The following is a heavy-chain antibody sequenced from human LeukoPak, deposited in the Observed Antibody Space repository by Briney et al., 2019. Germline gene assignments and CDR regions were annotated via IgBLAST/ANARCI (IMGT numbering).Heavy chain of an antibody. CDR1: GFTLDDYA. CDR3: AKVREGRTDYFNYTDV. D-gene: IGHD1-14*01. CDR2: ISWKSGSI. Sequence: PGGSLRLSCAASGFTLDDYAMHWVRQAPGKGLEWVSGISWKSGSIGYADSVKGRFTISRDNAKNALYLQMNSLRAEDTALYYCAKVREGRTDYFNYTDVWGKGTTVAVSS. V-gene: IGHV3-9*01. J-gene: IGHJ6*03.